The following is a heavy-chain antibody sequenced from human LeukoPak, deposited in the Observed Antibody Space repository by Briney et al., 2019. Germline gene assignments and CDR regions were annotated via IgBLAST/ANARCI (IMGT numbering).Heavy chain of an antibody. Sequence: GGSLRLSCAASGFSFSGYWMHWVRQAPGKGLVWVSRINSDGSSIGHADSVKGRFTISRDNAKKTLYLQMNSLRDEDTAVYYCARGKTVDYWGQGTLVTVSS. CDR2: INSDGSSI. D-gene: IGHD1-14*01. J-gene: IGHJ4*02. V-gene: IGHV3-74*01. CDR1: GFSFSGYW. CDR3: ARGKTVDY.